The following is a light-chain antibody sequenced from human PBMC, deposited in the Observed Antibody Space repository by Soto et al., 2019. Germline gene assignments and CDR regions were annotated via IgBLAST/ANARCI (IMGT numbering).Light chain of an antibody. Sequence: EIVLTQSPGTLSLSPGERATLSCRASQSVSSSYLAWYQQKPGQATRLLIYGASNRATGIPDRFSGSWSGTDFTLTISRLESEDFALYYCQQYGSSPRTFGQGTKVEIK. CDR3: QQYGSSPRT. J-gene: IGKJ1*01. CDR1: QSVSSSY. CDR2: GAS. V-gene: IGKV3-20*01.